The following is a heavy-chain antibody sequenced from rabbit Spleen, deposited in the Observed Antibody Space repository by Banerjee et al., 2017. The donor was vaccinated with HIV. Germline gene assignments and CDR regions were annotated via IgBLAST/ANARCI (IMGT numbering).Heavy chain of an antibody. J-gene: IGHJ6*01. Sequence: QSLGESGGGLVKPGGTLTLTCKASGFSFNSGYDMCWVRQAPGKGLEWIACIYAGSSGNTYSATWAKGRFTISKASSTTVTLQMTSLTAADTATYFCARDTGTSFSTYGMDLWGPGTLVTVS. CDR1: GFSFNSGYD. D-gene: IGHD8-1*01. CDR3: ARDTGTSFSTYGMDL. V-gene: IGHV1S40*01. CDR2: IYAGSSGNT.